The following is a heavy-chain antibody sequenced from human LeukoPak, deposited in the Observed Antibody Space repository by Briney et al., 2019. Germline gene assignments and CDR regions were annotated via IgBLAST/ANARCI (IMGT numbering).Heavy chain of an antibody. CDR3: AREPDYVDTHAFDI. J-gene: IGHJ3*02. V-gene: IGHV4-4*07. Sequence: SETLSLTCTGSGGSISSYSWSWIRQPAGKGLEWIGRIYTSESGSTNYNPSLMGRVTMSVDTSKNQFSLKLSSVTAADTAVYFCAREPDYVDTHAFDIWGQGTMVIVSS. CDR1: GGSISSYS. CDR2: IYTSESGST. D-gene: IGHD3-16*01.